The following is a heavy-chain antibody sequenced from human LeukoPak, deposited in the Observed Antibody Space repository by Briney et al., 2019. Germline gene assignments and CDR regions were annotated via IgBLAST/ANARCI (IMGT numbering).Heavy chain of an antibody. CDR3: ATNIAVAYSEAFDI. Sequence: GRSLRLSCAASGFTFSSYAMHWVRQAPGKGLEWVAVISYDGSNKYYADSVKGRFTISRDNSKNTLYLQMNSLRAEDTAVYYCATNIAVAYSEAFDIWGQGTMVTVSS. J-gene: IGHJ3*02. CDR2: ISYDGSNK. CDR1: GFTFSSYA. D-gene: IGHD6-19*01. V-gene: IGHV3-30-3*01.